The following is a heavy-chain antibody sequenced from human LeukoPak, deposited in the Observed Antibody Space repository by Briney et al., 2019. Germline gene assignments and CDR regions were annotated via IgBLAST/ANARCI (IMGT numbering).Heavy chain of an antibody. D-gene: IGHD1-26*01. V-gene: IGHV4-59*01. CDR2: IYYSGST. CDR1: GGSISSYY. Sequence: PSETLSLTCTVSGGSISSYYWSWIRQPPGKRLEWIGYIYYSGSTNYNPSLKSRVTISVDTSKNQFSLKLSSVTAADTAVYYCARGGSGSYPNWFDPWGQGTLVTVSS. J-gene: IGHJ5*02. CDR3: ARGGSGSYPNWFDP.